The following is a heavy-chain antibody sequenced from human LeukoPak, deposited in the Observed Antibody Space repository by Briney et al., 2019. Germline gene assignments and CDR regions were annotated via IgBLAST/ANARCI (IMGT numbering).Heavy chain of an antibody. CDR1: GYTFTSYA. CDR3: ARDQAMVRGALEG. CDR2: INAGNGNT. V-gene: IGHV1-3*01. Sequence: ASVKVSCKASGYTFTSYAMHWVRQAPGQRLEWMGWINAGNGNTKYSQKFQGRVTITRDTSASTAYMELSSLRSEDTAVYYCARDQAMVRGALEGWGQGTLVTVSS. D-gene: IGHD3-10*01. J-gene: IGHJ4*02.